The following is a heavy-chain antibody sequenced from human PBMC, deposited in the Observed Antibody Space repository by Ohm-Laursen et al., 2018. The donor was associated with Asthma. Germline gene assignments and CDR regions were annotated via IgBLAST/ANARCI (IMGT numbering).Heavy chain of an antibody. V-gene: IGHV3-30*03. Sequence: SSLRLSCAASGFTFSSYGMHWVRQAPGKGLEWVAVISYDGSNKYYADSVKGRFTISRDNSKNTLYLQMNSLRAEDTAVYYCARDRIVVVTAILDYWGQGTLVTVSS. CDR2: ISYDGSNK. J-gene: IGHJ4*02. CDR3: ARDRIVVVTAILDY. CDR1: GFTFSSYG. D-gene: IGHD2-21*02.